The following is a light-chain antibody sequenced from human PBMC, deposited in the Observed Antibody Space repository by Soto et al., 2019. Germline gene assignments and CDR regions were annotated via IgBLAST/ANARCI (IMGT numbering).Light chain of an antibody. Sequence: EIVMTQSPSTLSVSPGERATLSCWASQSINVNLAWYQQKPGQAPRLLVYGASTRATGIPARFSGSGSGTEFTLTISGLQSEDFAVYYCRQYHNWPQWTFGQGTKVDIK. J-gene: IGKJ1*01. CDR2: GAS. CDR1: QSINVN. CDR3: RQYHNWPQWT. V-gene: IGKV3-15*01.